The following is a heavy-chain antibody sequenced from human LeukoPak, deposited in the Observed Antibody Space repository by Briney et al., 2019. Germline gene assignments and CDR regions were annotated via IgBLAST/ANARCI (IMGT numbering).Heavy chain of an antibody. CDR3: ARGTVTPPVHFDY. V-gene: IGHV3-7*01. J-gene: IGHJ4*02. CDR1: GFTVSSYW. D-gene: IGHD4-17*01. Sequence: PGGSLRLSCAASGFTVSSYWMSWVRQAPGKGREWVANIKQDGSEKYYVDSVKGRFTISRDNAKNSLYLQMNSLRAEDTAVYYCARGTVTPPVHFDYWGQGTLVTVSS. CDR2: IKQDGSEK.